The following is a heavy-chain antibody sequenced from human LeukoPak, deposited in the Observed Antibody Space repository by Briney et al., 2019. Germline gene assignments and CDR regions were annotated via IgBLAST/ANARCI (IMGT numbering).Heavy chain of an antibody. D-gene: IGHD4-17*01. CDR3: ARDLAGRLTTVTTEAFDI. J-gene: IGHJ3*02. Sequence: GASVKVSCKPSGYTFTGYYMHWVRQAPGQGLEWMGRINPNSGATNYAQKFQGRVTMTRDTSASTAYMELSSLRSEDTAVYYCARDLAGRLTTVTTEAFDIWGQGTMVTVSS. CDR1: GYTFTGYY. V-gene: IGHV1-2*06. CDR2: INPNSGAT.